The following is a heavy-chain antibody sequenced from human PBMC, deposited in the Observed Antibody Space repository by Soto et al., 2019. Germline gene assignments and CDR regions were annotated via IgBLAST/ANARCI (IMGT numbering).Heavy chain of an antibody. V-gene: IGHV2-70*11. CDR1: VISLSTSGMC. Sequence: GPTRVNHTQTLTLTCTFSVISLSTSGMCVSWVRQPPGKALEWLARIDWDDDKYYSTSPKTRLTISKDTSKKQVVLTMTNMDPVDTATYYCARINSGLDYGTFDYWGQGTLVTVSS. J-gene: IGHJ4*02. CDR3: ARINSGLDYGTFDY. CDR2: IDWDDDK. D-gene: IGHD4-17*01.